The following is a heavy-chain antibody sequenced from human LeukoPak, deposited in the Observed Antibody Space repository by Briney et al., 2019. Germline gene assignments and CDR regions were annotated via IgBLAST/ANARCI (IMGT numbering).Heavy chain of an antibody. Sequence: GSLRLSCAASGFTVSSNYMSWVRQAPGKGLEWVSVIYSGGSTYYADSVKGRFTISRDSSKNTLYLQMNSLRAEDTAVYYCALNSELLWLTYGMDVWGQGTTVTVSS. D-gene: IGHD3-10*01. CDR2: IYSGGST. CDR1: GFTVSSNY. CDR3: ALNSELLWLTYGMDV. V-gene: IGHV3-53*01. J-gene: IGHJ6*02.